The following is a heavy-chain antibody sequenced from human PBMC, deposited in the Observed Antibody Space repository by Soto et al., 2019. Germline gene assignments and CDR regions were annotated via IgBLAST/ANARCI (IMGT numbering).Heavy chain of an antibody. D-gene: IGHD6-6*01. V-gene: IGHV4-59*01. CDR1: GGSISSYY. Sequence: PSETLSLTCTVSGGSISSYYWSWIRQPPGKGLEWIGYIYYSGSTNYNPSLKSRVTISVDTSKNQFSLKLSSVTAADTAVYYCGRAHDIAARPASSATSFWWFAPWGQGTLVTVSS. J-gene: IGHJ5*02. CDR3: GRAHDIAARPASSATSFWWFAP. CDR2: IYYSGST.